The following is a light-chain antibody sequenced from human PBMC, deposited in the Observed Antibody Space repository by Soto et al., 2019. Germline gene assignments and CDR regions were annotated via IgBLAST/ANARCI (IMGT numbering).Light chain of an antibody. Sequence: EIVLTQSPGTLSLSPGETATLSCRASQSVSSSYLAWYQQKPGQAPRLLIYGASSKATGIPDRFSGSGSGTDFTLSISRLEPEEFAVYYCQQYGGSPLFPFGPGTKVDIQ. J-gene: IGKJ3*01. CDR3: QQYGGSPLFP. V-gene: IGKV3-20*01. CDR1: QSVSSSY. CDR2: GAS.